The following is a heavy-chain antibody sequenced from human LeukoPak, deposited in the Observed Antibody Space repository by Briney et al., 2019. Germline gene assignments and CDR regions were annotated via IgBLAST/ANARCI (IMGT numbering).Heavy chain of an antibody. V-gene: IGHV3-7*03. J-gene: IGHJ5*02. D-gene: IGHD2-8*01. Sequence: GGSLRLSCEGSGFTFSNYWMSWVRQAPGKGLEWVANIQQHGSETYYGDSVKGRFTISRDNSKNTLYLQMNSLRAEDTAVYYCAKRMGSFDPWGQGTLVTVSS. CDR2: IQQHGSET. CDR1: GFTFSNYW. CDR3: AKRMGSFDP.